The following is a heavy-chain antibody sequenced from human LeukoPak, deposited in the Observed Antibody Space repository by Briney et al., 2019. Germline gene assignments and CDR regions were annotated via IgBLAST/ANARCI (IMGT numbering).Heavy chain of an antibody. CDR1: GYIFTTYG. Sequence: ASVKVSCKASGYIFTTYGISWVRQAPGQGREWMGWISGYNDDTNYAQKLQGRVTITTDTSTSTAYMELRSLRSDAAAVYYCASDHGFYAGSYFDTFDIWGRGTMVTVSS. J-gene: IGHJ3*02. CDR2: ISGYNDDT. D-gene: IGHD3-10*01. CDR3: ASDHGFYAGSYFDTFDI. V-gene: IGHV1-18*01.